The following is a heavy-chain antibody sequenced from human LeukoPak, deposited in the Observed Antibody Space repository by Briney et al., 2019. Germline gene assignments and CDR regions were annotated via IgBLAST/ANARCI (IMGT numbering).Heavy chain of an antibody. CDR1: GGSFSGYY. CDR2: INHSGST. V-gene: IGHV4-34*01. Sequence: SETLSLTCAVYGGSFSGYYWSWIRQPPGKGLEWIGEINHSGSTNYNPSLKSRVTISVDTSKNQFSLKLSSVTAADTAVYYCARGGWYGWSHDAFDIWGQGTMVIVSS. D-gene: IGHD2-15*01. CDR3: ARGGWYGWSHDAFDI. J-gene: IGHJ3*02.